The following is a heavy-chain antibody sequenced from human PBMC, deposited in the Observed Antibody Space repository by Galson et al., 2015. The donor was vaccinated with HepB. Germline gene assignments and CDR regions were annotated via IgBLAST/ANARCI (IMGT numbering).Heavy chain of an antibody. CDR2: ISAYNGNT. V-gene: IGHV1-18*04. D-gene: IGHD3-3*01. Sequence: QSGAEVTKPGASVKVSFKASGYTFTSYGISWVRQAPGQGLEWMGWISAYNGNTNYAQKLQGRVTMTTDTSTSTAYMELRSLRSDDTAVHYCARDRGDYEFWSGYYTRLDYWGQGTLVTVSS. CDR1: GYTFTSYG. CDR3: ARDRGDYEFWSGYYTRLDY. J-gene: IGHJ4*02.